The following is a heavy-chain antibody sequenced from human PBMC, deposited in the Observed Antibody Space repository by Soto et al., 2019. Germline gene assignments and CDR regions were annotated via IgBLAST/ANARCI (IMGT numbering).Heavy chain of an antibody. Sequence: PGGSLRLSCAASGFTVSSNYMSWVRQAPGKGLEWVSVIYSGGSTYYADSVKGRFTISRDNSKNTLYLQMNSLRAEDTAVYYCARGLWFGASRYYYYYGMDVWGQGTTVTVSS. CDR3: ARGLWFGASRYYYYYGMDV. J-gene: IGHJ6*02. D-gene: IGHD3-10*01. V-gene: IGHV3-53*01. CDR2: IYSGGST. CDR1: GFTVSSNY.